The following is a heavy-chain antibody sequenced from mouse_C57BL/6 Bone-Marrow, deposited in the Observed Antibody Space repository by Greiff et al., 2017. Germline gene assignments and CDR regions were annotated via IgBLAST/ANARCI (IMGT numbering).Heavy chain of an antibody. Sequence: VHLVESGGGLVKPGGSLKLSCAASGFTFSDYGMHWVRQAPEKGLEWVAYISSGSSTIYYADTVKGRFPISRDNAKNTLFLQMTSLRSEYTAMYYGARRLFAYWGQGTLVTVSA. V-gene: IGHV5-17*01. CDR1: GFTFSDYG. CDR2: ISSGSSTI. J-gene: IGHJ3*01. CDR3: ARRLFAY.